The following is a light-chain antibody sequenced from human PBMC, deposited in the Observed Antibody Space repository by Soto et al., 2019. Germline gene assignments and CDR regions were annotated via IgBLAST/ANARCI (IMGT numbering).Light chain of an antibody. V-gene: IGLV8-61*01. CDR1: SGSVSTREY. CDR3: VLYMGSGIWV. J-gene: IGLJ3*02. CDR2: STN. Sequence: QAVVTQEPSFSVSPGGTVTLTCGLSSGSVSTREYPSWYQQTPGQAPRTLIYSTNTRSSGVPDRFSGSILGNKAALTITGAQADDESDYYCVLYMGSGIWVFGGGTQLTVL.